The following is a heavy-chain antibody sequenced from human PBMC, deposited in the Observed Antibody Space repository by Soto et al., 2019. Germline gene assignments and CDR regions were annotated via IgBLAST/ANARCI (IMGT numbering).Heavy chain of an antibody. CDR3: TRLISAAQDY. V-gene: IGHV3-73*01. CDR1: GFVFKDSS. D-gene: IGHD3-22*01. Sequence: GGSLRLSCAASGFVFKDSSIHWVRQASGKGLEWVGRIRDRAYNYATSYAASVKGRFTIFRDDSSNTAFLQMNSLKTEDTAIYYCTRLISAAQDYWGQGTRVTVSS. J-gene: IGHJ4*02. CDR2: IRDRAYNYAT.